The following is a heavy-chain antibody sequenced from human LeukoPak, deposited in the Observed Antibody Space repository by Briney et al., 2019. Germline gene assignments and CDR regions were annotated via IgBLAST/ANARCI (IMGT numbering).Heavy chain of an antibody. J-gene: IGHJ4*02. CDR3: AKGGPSGYSYGLFDY. V-gene: IGHV3-11*01. CDR1: GFTFSDYY. D-gene: IGHD5-18*01. CDR2: ISSSGGST. Sequence: PGGSLRLSCAASGFTFSDYYMSWIRQAPGKGLEWVSYISSSGGSTYYADSVKGRFTISRDNSKNTLYLQMNSLRAEDTAVYYCAKGGPSGYSYGLFDYWGQGTLVTVSS.